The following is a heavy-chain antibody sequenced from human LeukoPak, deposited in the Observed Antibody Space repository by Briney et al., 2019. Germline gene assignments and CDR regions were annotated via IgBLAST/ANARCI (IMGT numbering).Heavy chain of an antibody. D-gene: IGHD3-16*01. CDR1: GFTFSTYW. CDR2: IKQDGSEK. CDR3: ARGGIWGSFDY. J-gene: IGHJ4*02. V-gene: IGHV3-7*01. Sequence: HSGGSLRLSCAASGFTFSTYWMIWVRQAPGKGLEWVANIKQDGSEKDYVASVKGRFTISRDNASNSVYLQMNSLRVEDTAVYYCARGGIWGSFDYWGQGNLITVSS.